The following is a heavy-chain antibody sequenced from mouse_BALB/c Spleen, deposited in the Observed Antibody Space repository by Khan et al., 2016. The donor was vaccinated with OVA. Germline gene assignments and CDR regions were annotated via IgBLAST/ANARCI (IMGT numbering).Heavy chain of an antibody. Sequence: QVRLQQSGAELAKPGASVKMSCKTSGYSFTSYWMHWVKQRPGQGLEWIGDINPGNGDTDYNQKFKDKATLTADKSSNTAYMQLSSLTSEDSAVYYCARRGRNSIFTYWGQGTLVTVSA. V-gene: IGHV1-7*01. CDR2: INPGNGDT. CDR1: GYSFTSYW. J-gene: IGHJ3*01. CDR3: ARRGRNSIFTY. D-gene: IGHD2-10*02.